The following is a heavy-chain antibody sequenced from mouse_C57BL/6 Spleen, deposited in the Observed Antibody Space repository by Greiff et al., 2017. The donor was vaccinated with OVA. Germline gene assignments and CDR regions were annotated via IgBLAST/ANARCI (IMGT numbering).Heavy chain of an antibody. V-gene: IGHV1-54*01. J-gene: IGHJ4*01. CDR2: INPGSGGT. D-gene: IGHD2-14*01. CDR3: ARGYGFHYAMDY. Sequence: QVQLKQSGAELVRPGTSVKVSCKASGYAFTNYLIEWVKQRPGQGLEWIGVINPGSGGTNYNEKFKGKATLTADKSSSTAYMQLSSLTSEDSAVYFCARGYGFHYAMDYWGQGTSVTVSS. CDR1: GYAFTNYL.